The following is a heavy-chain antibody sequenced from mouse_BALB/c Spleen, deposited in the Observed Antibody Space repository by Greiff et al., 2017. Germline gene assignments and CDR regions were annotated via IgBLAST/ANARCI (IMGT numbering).Heavy chain of an antibody. Sequence: EVKLVESGGGLVKPGGSLKLSCAASGFTFSSYTMSWVRQTPEKRLEWVATISSGGGNTYYPDSVKGRFTISRDNAKNNLYLQMSSLRSEDTALYYCARLYYSYFDYWGQGTTLTVSS. CDR1: GFTFSSYT. V-gene: IGHV5-9*03. CDR3: ARLYYSYFDY. J-gene: IGHJ2*01. D-gene: IGHD1-1*01. CDR2: ISSGGGNT.